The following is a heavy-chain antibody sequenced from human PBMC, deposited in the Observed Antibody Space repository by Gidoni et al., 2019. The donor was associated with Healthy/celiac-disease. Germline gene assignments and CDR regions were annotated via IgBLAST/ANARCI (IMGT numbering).Heavy chain of an antibody. Sequence: EVQLLEYGGGLVQPGGSLRLSCAASGFTFSSYDMSWVRQAPGKGLEWVSAISGSGGSTYYADSVKGRFTISRDNSKNTLYLQMNSLRAEDTAVYYCANPGGYYDYVWGSYPLGYWGQGTLVTVSS. CDR3: ANPGGYYDYVWGSYPLGY. CDR1: GFTFSSYD. J-gene: IGHJ4*02. CDR2: ISGSGGST. V-gene: IGHV3-23*01. D-gene: IGHD3-16*01.